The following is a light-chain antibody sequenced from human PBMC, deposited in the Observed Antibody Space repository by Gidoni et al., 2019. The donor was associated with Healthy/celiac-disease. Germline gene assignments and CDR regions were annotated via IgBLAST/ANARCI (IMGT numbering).Light chain of an antibody. CDR1: SSDVGGYNY. V-gene: IGLV2-14*03. CDR3: SSYTSSSTWV. CDR2: DVS. J-gene: IGLJ3*02. Sequence: QSALTQPASVSASPGQSITISCTGTSSDVGGYNYVSWYQQHPGKAPNLMIYDVSNRPSGVSNRFSGSKSGNTASLTISGLQAEDEADYYCSSYTSSSTWVFGGGTKLTVL.